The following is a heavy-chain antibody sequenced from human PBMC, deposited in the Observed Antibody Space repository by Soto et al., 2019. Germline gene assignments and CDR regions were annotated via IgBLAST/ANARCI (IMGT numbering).Heavy chain of an antibody. CDR2: IYYSGST. Sequence: SETLSLTCTVSGGSIGSADYYWSWVRQPPGKGLEWIGYIYYSGSTFFNPSLKSRVTISKDTSRNQFSLRLNSVTAADTAMYYCARAIVVTIGGMDVWGQGTTVTVSS. CDR1: GGSIGSADYY. J-gene: IGHJ6*02. V-gene: IGHV4-30-4*01. D-gene: IGHD5-12*01. CDR3: ARAIVVTIGGMDV.